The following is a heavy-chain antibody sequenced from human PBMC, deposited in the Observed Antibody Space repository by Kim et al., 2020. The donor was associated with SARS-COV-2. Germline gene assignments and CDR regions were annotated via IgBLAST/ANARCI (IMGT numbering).Heavy chain of an antibody. CDR2: IKSKTDGGTT. V-gene: IGHV3-15*01. Sequence: GGSLRLSCAASGFTFSNAWMSWVRQAPGKGLEWVGRIKSKTDGGTTDYAAPVKGRFTISRDDSKNTLYLQMNSLKTEDTDVYYCTTEHIVVVVAVLGYWGQGTLVTVSS. D-gene: IGHD2-15*01. CDR1: GFTFSNAW. CDR3: TTEHIVVVVAVLGY. J-gene: IGHJ4*02.